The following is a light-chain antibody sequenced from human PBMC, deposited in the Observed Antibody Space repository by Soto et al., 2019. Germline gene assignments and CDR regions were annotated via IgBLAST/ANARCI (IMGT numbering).Light chain of an antibody. V-gene: IGKV1-9*01. Sequence: IQLTQSPSSLSASVGDRVTISCRASQGIANFLAWYQQKPGKAPKLLIYGASTLQSGVPSRFSGSGSGTEFTLNISSLQPEDFATYYCQQLNSFPIPFGPGTKVDIK. CDR2: GAS. CDR3: QQLNSFPIP. CDR1: QGIANF. J-gene: IGKJ3*01.